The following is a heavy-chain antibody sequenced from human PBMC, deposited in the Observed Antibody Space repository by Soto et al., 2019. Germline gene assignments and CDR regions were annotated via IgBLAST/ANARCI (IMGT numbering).Heavy chain of an antibody. CDR3: AKLGSSSWSPHYYFDY. CDR2: ITDSGDDT. D-gene: IGHD2-2*01. V-gene: IGHV3-23*01. Sequence: PGGSLRISCAASGFTFNNYAMGLVRQAPGKGLEWVSAITDSGDDTYYIDSVKGRFTISRDNSKSTLYLQMNSLRAEDTAIYYCAKLGSSSWSPHYYFDYWGQGTLVTISS. J-gene: IGHJ4*02. CDR1: GFTFNNYA.